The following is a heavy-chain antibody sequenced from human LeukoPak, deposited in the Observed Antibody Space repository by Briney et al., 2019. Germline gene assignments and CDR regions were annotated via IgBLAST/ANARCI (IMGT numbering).Heavy chain of an antibody. CDR1: GYTFTSYG. Sequence: GASVKVSCTASGYTFTSYGISWVRQAPGQGLEWMGWISAYNGNTNYAQKLQGRVTMTTDTSTSTAYVELRSLRSDDTAVYYCARDPQYYDILTGYYNGAFDIWGQGTMVTVSS. V-gene: IGHV1-18*01. CDR3: ARDPQYYDILTGYYNGAFDI. J-gene: IGHJ3*02. CDR2: ISAYNGNT. D-gene: IGHD3-9*01.